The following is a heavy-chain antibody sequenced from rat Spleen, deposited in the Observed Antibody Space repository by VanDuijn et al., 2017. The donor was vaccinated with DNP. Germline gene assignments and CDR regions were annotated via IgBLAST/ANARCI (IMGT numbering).Heavy chain of an antibody. D-gene: IGHD1-5*01. CDR2: IDWDGDK. J-gene: IGHJ2*01. CDR1: GFSLSTSGMV. Sequence: QVTLKESGPGMLQPSKTLSLTCSFSGFSLSTSGMVVSWIRQPSGKSLEWLAAIDWDGDKYYNPSLKSRLTVSKDTSNTQVFLKITSVDTVDTATYYCARRRQGQLSYFDYWGQGVMVTVSS. V-gene: IGHV8-22*01. CDR3: ARRRQGQLSYFDY.